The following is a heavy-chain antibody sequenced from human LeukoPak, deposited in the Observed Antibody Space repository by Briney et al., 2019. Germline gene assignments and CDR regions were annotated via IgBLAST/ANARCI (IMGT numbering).Heavy chain of an antibody. CDR1: GGSISSYY. Sequence: SETLSLTCTVSGGSISSYYWSWIRQPPGKGLEWIGYIYYSGSTNYNPSLKSRVTISVDTSKNQFSLKLSSVTAADTAVYYCARGQSSGSYFNWFDPWGQGTLVTVSS. D-gene: IGHD3-10*01. CDR3: ARGQSSGSYFNWFDP. CDR2: IYYSGST. V-gene: IGHV4-59*01. J-gene: IGHJ5*02.